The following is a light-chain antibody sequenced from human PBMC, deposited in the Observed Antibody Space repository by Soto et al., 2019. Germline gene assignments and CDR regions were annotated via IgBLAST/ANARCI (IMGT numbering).Light chain of an antibody. J-gene: IGKJ1*01. CDR2: DAS. V-gene: IGKV1-5*01. CDR3: QQCGDSWS. CDR1: QNIGTW. Sequence: GDRVTITCRASQNIGTWLAWYQQKPGKAPDLLIYDASTLESGVPSRFSGSGSGTEFTLTISSLQPGDLATYYCQQCGDSWSFGQGTKVEIK.